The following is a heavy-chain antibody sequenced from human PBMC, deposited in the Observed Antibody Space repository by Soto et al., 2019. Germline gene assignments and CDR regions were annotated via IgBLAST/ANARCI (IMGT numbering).Heavy chain of an antibody. CDR2: IWYDGSNK. CDR1: GFTFSSYG. D-gene: IGHD2-15*01. Sequence: QVQLVESGGGVVQPGRSLRLSCAASGFTFSSYGMHWVRQAPGKGLEWVAVIWYDGSNKYYADSVKGRFTISRDNSKNRRYLQMNGLRAEDTAVYYCARERGVVVAATRYFDYWGQGTLVTVSS. J-gene: IGHJ4*02. CDR3: ARERGVVVAATRYFDY. V-gene: IGHV3-33*01.